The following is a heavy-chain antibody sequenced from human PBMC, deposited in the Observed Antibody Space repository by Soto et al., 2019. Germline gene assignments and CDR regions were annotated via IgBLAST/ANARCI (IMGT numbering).Heavy chain of an antibody. CDR3: AGQRTTVVTQVYCDH. Sequence: PSETLSLTCTVSGESISSSSYYWSWIRQPPGKGLEWIGSIYYSGRTYYNPSLKSRVTISIDTSKNQFSLKLSSVTATDTAVYYCAGQRTTVVTQVYCDHWGQGAMVTVS. D-gene: IGHD2-21*02. CDR1: GESISSSSYY. CDR2: IYYSGRT. V-gene: IGHV4-39*01. J-gene: IGHJ4*02.